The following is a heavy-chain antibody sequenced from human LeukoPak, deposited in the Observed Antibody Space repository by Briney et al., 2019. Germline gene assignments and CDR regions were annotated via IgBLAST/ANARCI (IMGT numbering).Heavy chain of an antibody. CDR1: GFTFRDYA. J-gene: IGHJ4*02. Sequence: GGSLRLSCAASGFTFRDYAMYWVRQALGKGLEYVSVISTDGSRIYYADSVKGRFTISRDNSKNTLYLQMGSLRAEDMAFYYCTRGVAISTSGWYDTFDYWGQGALVTVSS. D-gene: IGHD6-19*01. CDR3: TRGVAISTSGWYDTFDY. V-gene: IGHV3-64*02. CDR2: ISTDGSRI.